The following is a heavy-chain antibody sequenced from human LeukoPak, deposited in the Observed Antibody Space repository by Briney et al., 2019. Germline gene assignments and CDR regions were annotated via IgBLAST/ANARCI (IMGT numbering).Heavy chain of an antibody. Sequence: QSGGSLRLSCAASGFTVSGNYMSWVRQAPGKGLEWVSVIYSGGSAYYADSVKGRFSISRDDSKNTLYLQMNSLRAEDTAVYYCARGPGSGTGGMDVWGQGTTVTVSS. CDR2: IYSGGSA. CDR3: ARGPGSGTGGMDV. D-gene: IGHD3-10*01. J-gene: IGHJ6*02. V-gene: IGHV3-66*01. CDR1: GFTVSGNY.